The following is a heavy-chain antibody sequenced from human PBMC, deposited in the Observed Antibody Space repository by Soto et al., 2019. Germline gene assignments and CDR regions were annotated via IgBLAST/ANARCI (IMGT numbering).Heavy chain of an antibody. CDR3: ARAADGKSSFDY. D-gene: IGHD6-25*01. J-gene: IGHJ4*02. CDR2: INHSGST. Sequence: SETLSLTCAVYGASGGSFSGYYLSWIRQPPGKGLEWIGEINHSGSTNYNPSLKSRVTISVDTSKNQFSLKLSSVTAADTALYYCARAADGKSSFDYWVSGTLVT. CDR1: GASGGSFSGYY. V-gene: IGHV4-34*01.